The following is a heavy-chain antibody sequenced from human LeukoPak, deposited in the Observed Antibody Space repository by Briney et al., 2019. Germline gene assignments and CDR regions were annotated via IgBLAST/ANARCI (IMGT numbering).Heavy chain of an antibody. CDR3: ARGLGYCSSTSCYGDWFDP. CDR2: IWYDGSNK. J-gene: IGHJ5*02. D-gene: IGHD2-2*01. Sequence: PGGSLRLSCAASGFTFSSYGMHWVRQAPGKGLEWVAVIWYDGSNKYYVDSVQGRFAISRDNSKNTLYLQMNSLRAEDTAVYYCARGLGYCSSTSCYGDWFDPWGQGTLVTVSS. V-gene: IGHV3-33*01. CDR1: GFTFSSYG.